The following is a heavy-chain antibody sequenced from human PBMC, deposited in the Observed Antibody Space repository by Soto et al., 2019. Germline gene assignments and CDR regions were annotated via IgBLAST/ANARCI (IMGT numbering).Heavy chain of an antibody. D-gene: IGHD2-21*02. J-gene: IGHJ4*02. CDR1: CYTLAGYY. Sequence: VTCSESCYTLAGYYMHCVRQAPGQVLEWMGIINPSGGSTNYAQKFQGRVTMTRDTSTSTVYMELTSLRSEDTAMFYCARGGSMVVMTDGFDFWGQGTLVTVSS. V-gene: IGHV1-46*01. CDR3: ARGGSMVVMTDGFDF. CDR2: INPSGGST.